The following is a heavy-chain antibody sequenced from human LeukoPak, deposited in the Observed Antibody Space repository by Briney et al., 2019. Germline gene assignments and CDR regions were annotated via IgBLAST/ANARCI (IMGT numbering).Heavy chain of an antibody. V-gene: IGHV1-2*06. D-gene: IGHD4-17*01. CDR3: ARNLPRDYGDYVAY. Sequence: ASVKVSCKASGYTFTGYYMHWVRQAPGQGLEWMGRINPNSGGTGYAQKFQGRVTMTRDTSISTAYMELSRLRSDDTAVYYCARNLPRDYGDYVAYWGQGTLVTVSS. CDR2: INPNSGGT. J-gene: IGHJ4*02. CDR1: GYTFTGYY.